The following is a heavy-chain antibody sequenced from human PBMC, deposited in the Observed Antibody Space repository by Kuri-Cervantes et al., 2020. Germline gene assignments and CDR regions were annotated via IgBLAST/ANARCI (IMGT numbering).Heavy chain of an antibody. CDR1: GFSLSTSGMC. D-gene: IGHD6-13*01. V-gene: IGHV2-70*20. CDR2: IDWDDDK. J-gene: IGHJ6*03. Sequence: SGPTLVKPTQTLTLTCTFSGFSLSTSGMCVSWVRQPPGKALEWLALIDWDDDKYYSTSLKTRLTISKDTSKNQVVLTMTNMDPVDTATYYCAHTKIAAAGSYYYYYMDVWGKGTTVTVSS. CDR3: AHTKIAAAGSYYYYYMDV.